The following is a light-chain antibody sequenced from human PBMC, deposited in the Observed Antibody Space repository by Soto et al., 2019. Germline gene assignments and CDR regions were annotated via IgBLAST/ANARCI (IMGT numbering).Light chain of an antibody. CDR3: QSYDSTLDARYV. V-gene: IGLV1-40*01. CDR2: GDS. Sequence: QSVLTQPPSVSGAPGQRVTISCTGSGSNIGAGYDVHWYQHRPGTAPKLLVFGDSHRPSGVPDRFSGSKSGTSASLAITGLRAEDEGDYYCQSYDSTLDARYVFGTGTKLTVL. J-gene: IGLJ1*01. CDR1: GSNIGAGYD.